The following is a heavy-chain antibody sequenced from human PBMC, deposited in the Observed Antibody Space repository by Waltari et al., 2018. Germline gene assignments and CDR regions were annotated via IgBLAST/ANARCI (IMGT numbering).Heavy chain of an antibody. CDR3: AKEWAAAVFFDY. CDR2: ISGSGGST. J-gene: IGHJ4*02. Sequence: EVQLLESGGGLVQPGGSLRLSCAASGFTFSSYAMRWVRQAPGKGLECVSAISGSGGSTYYADSVKGRFTISRDNSKNTLYLQMNSLRAEDTAVYYCAKEWAAAVFFDYWGQGTLVTVSS. V-gene: IGHV3-23*01. D-gene: IGHD6-13*01. CDR1: GFTFSSYA.